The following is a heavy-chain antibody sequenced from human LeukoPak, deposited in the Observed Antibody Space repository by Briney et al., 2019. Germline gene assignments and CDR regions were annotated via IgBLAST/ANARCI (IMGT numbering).Heavy chain of an antibody. Sequence: GGSLRLSCAASGFTFSNYAMHWVRQAPGKGLEWVSLISSGGTYEYYADPVKGRFTISRDNSKNTLYLQLNSLRAEDTAVYYCARDSTYYYDSGSSGPHYFDNWGQGTLVTVSS. CDR2: ISSGGTYE. J-gene: IGHJ4*02. D-gene: IGHD3-10*01. V-gene: IGHV3-30*01. CDR3: ARDSTYYYDSGSSGPHYFDN. CDR1: GFTFSNYA.